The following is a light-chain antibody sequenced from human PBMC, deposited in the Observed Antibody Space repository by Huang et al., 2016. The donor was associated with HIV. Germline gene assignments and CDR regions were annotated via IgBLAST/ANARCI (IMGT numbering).Light chain of an antibody. CDR3: QQFNNYPPLT. CDR1: QGISSA. Sequence: AIQLTQSPSSLSASVGDRVTITCRASQGISSALAWYQQKPGKAPKLLIYDASSLESGVPSRFSGSVSGTDFTLTISSLQPEDFATYYCQQFNNYPPLTFGGGTKVQIK. CDR2: DAS. V-gene: IGKV1D-13*01. J-gene: IGKJ4*02.